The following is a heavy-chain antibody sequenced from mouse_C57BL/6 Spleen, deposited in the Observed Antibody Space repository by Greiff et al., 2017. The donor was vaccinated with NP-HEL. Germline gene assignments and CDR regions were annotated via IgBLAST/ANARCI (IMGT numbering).Heavy chain of an antibody. J-gene: IGHJ1*03. V-gene: IGHV1-81*01. CDR1: GYTFTSYG. CDR2: IYPRSGNT. CDR3: ARFPITTVVATGDFDV. Sequence: QVQLKQSGAELVRPGASVKLSCKASGYTFTSYGISWVKQRTGQGLEWIGEIYPRSGNTYYNEKFKGKATLTADKSSSTAYMELRSLTSEDSAVYFCARFPITTVVATGDFDVWGTGTTVTVSS. D-gene: IGHD1-1*01.